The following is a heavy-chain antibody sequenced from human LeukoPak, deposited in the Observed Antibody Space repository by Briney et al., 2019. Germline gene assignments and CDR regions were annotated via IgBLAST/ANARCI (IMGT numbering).Heavy chain of an antibody. CDR2: TYHSGST. D-gene: IGHD6-13*01. V-gene: IGHV4-30-2*01. CDR1: GGSISSGGYF. J-gene: IGHJ4*02. Sequence: PSQTLSLTCTVSGGSISSGGYFWSWIRQPPGKGLEWIGYTYHSGSTYYNPSLKSRVTISVDRSKNQFSLKLSPVTAADTAVYYCARAGGTGIAAAIMGPFDYWGQGTLVTVSS. CDR3: ARAGGTGIAAAIMGPFDY.